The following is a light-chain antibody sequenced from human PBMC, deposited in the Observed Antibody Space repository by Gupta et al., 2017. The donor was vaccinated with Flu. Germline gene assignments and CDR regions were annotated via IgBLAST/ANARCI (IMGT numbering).Light chain of an antibody. Sequence: QSALTQPAPVSGSPGQSITISCTGTNSDVGGYNYVSWYQHHPGKAPKLMIYEVSNRPSGVSNRFSGSKSGNTASLTISGLQAEDEADYYCSSYTSGSFYVFGTGTKVTVL. CDR1: NSDVGGYNY. J-gene: IGLJ1*01. CDR3: SSYTSGSFYV. CDR2: EVS. V-gene: IGLV2-14*01.